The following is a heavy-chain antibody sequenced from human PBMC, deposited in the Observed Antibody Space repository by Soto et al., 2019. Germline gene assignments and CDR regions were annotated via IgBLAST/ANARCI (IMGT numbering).Heavy chain of an antibody. CDR1: GGSISSYY. Sequence: TSETLSLTCTVSGGSISSYYWSWIRQPPGKGLEWIGYIYYSGSTNYNPSLKSRVTISVDTSKNQFSLKLSSVTAADTAVYYCARVGYSGYEYYYYYMDVWGKGTTVTV. J-gene: IGHJ6*03. CDR2: IYYSGST. CDR3: ARVGYSGYEYYYYYMDV. D-gene: IGHD5-12*01. V-gene: IGHV4-59*01.